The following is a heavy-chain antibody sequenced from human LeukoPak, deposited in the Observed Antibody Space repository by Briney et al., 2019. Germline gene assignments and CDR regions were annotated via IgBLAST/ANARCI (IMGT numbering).Heavy chain of an antibody. CDR2: IYNSGST. V-gene: IGHV4-4*07. Sequence: SETLSLTCTVSGGSISSYYWSWIRQPAGKGLEWIGHIYNSGSTSYNPSFKGRVTMSVATSKNRFSLHLSSVTAADTAVYYCARSAFLVTAPGLYYFDYWGQGTLVAVSS. D-gene: IGHD6-13*01. CDR1: GGSISSYY. CDR3: ARSAFLVTAPGLYYFDY. J-gene: IGHJ4*02.